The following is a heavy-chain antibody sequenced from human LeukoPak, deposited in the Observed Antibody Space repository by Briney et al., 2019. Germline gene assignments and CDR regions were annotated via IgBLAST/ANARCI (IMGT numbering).Heavy chain of an antibody. D-gene: IGHD3-9*01. Sequence: KASETLSLTCTVSGGSISRYYWSWIRQPPGKGLEWIGYIYNSGSTNYNPSLKSRVTISVDTSKNQFSLRVKSVTAADTAVYYCARGYYDILAAYVNWGQGTLVTVSS. V-gene: IGHV4-59*01. CDR2: IYNSGST. J-gene: IGHJ4*02. CDR1: GGSISRYY. CDR3: ARGYYDILAAYVN.